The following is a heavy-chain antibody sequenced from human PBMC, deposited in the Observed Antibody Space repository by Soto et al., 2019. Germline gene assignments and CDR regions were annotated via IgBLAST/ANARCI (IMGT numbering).Heavy chain of an antibody. CDR1: GGSISSGGYY. D-gene: IGHD3-3*01. V-gene: IGHV4-31*03. J-gene: IGHJ5*02. CDR3: ARVALYDFWSGYTNSNWFDP. Sequence: SDTLSLTCTVSGGSISSGGYYWSWIRQHPGKGLEWIGYIYYSGSTYYNPSLKSRVTISVDTSKNQFSLKLSSVTAADTAVYYCARVALYDFWSGYTNSNWFDPWGQGTLVTVSS. CDR2: IYYSGST.